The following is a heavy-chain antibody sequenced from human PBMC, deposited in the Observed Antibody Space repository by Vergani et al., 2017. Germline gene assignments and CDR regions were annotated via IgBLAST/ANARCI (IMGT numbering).Heavy chain of an antibody. V-gene: IGHV1-3*01. CDR1: GYTFTSYA. D-gene: IGHD3-10*01. CDR3: ARDMFITMVRGXFDP. Sequence: QVQLVQSGAEVKKPGASVKVSCKASGYTFTSYAMHWVRQAPGQRLEWMGWINAGNGNTKYSQKFQGRVTITRDTSASTAYMELSSLRSENTGVYYCARDMFITMVRGXFDPWSQGTLVTVSS. J-gene: IGHJ5*02. CDR2: INAGNGNT.